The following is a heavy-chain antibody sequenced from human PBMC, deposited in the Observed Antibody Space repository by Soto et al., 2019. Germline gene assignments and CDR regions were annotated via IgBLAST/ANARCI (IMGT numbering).Heavy chain of an antibody. CDR3: AIHTYYDFWSGYYTSENYGMDV. CDR2: IYYSGST. V-gene: IGHV4-39*01. Sequence: PSETLSLTCTVSGGSISSSSYYWGWIRQPPGKGLEWIGSIYYSGSTYYNPSLKSRVTISVDTSKNQFSLKLSSVTAADTAVYYCAIHTYYDFWSGYYTSENYGMDVWGQGTTVTVSS. D-gene: IGHD3-3*01. CDR1: GGSISSSSYY. J-gene: IGHJ6*02.